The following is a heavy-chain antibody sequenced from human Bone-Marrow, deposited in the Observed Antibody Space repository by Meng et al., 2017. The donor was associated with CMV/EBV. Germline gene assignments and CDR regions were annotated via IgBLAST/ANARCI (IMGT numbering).Heavy chain of an antibody. J-gene: IGHJ6*02. V-gene: IGHV1-8*01. Sequence: ASVKVSCKASGYTFTSYDINWVRQATGQGLEWMGWMNPNSGNTGYAQKFQGRVTMTRNTSISKAYMELSSLRSEDTAVYYCARHQTPNGITIFGVVTDLSSGMDVWGQGTTVTVSS. D-gene: IGHD3-3*01. CDR3: ARHQTPNGITIFGVVTDLSSGMDV. CDR2: MNPNSGNT. CDR1: GYTFTSYD.